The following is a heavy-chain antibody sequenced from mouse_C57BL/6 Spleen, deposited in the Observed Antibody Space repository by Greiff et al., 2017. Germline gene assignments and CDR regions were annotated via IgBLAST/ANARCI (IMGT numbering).Heavy chain of an antibody. V-gene: IGHV1-42*01. CDR1: GYSFTGYY. CDR2: INPSTGGT. Sequence: VQLQQSGPELVKPGASVKISCKASGYSFTGYYMNWVKQSPEKSLEWIGEINPSTGGTTYNQKFKAKATLTVDKSSSTAYMQLKSLTSEDSAVYYCARRDYDYDGAYAMDYWGQGTSVTVSS. CDR3: ARRDYDYDGAYAMDY. D-gene: IGHD2-4*01. J-gene: IGHJ4*01.